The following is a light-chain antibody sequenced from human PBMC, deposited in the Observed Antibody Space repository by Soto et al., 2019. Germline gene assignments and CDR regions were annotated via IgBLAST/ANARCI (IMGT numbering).Light chain of an antibody. CDR2: AAS. Sequence: DIQMTQSPSSLSASVGDRVTITCRAGQSISSYLNWYQQKPGKAPKLLIYAASSLQSGVPSRFSGSGSGTDFTLTISSLQPEDFATYFCQQTYITPYTFGQGPKLEIK. V-gene: IGKV1-39*01. J-gene: IGKJ2*01. CDR3: QQTYITPYT. CDR1: QSISSY.